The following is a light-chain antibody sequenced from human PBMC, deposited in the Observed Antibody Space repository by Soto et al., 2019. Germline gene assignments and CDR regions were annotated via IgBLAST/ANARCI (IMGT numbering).Light chain of an antibody. CDR3: QSYDSSLSVSYV. J-gene: IGLJ1*01. Sequence: QSVLTQPPSVSGAPGQRVTISCTGSSSNIGAGYDVHWYQQRPATSPKLLIYGNKNRPSGVPDRFSGSKSGTSASLAITGLQAEDEADYYCQSYDSSLSVSYVFGTGTKLTVL. CDR2: GNK. CDR1: SSNIGAGYD. V-gene: IGLV1-40*01.